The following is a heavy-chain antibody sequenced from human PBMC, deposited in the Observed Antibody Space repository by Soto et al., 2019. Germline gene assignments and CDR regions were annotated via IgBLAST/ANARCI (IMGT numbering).Heavy chain of an antibody. D-gene: IGHD1-1*01. CDR1: GFTLSNYA. J-gene: IGHJ3*02. Sequence: EVQLLESGGGLVQPGGSLRLSCVASGFTLSNYAMSWVRQAPGEGLEWVSVIDGDGSAKFADSVKGRLTVSRDNSKNTLYLQMDSLRAEDTAIYYCAKDAVSYNGIYDPFDIWGRGTMVTVSS. V-gene: IGHV3-23*01. CDR3: AKDAVSYNGIYDPFDI. CDR2: IDGDGSA.